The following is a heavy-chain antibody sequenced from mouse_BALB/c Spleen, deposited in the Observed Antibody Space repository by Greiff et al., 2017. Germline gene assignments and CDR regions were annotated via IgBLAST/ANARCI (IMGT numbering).Heavy chain of an antibody. Sequence: QLQQPGAELVKPGASVKLSCKASGYTFTSYWMHWVKQRPGQGLEWIGEIDPSDSYTNYNQKFKGKATLTVDKSSSTAYMQLSSLTSEDSAVYYCASGYYGSSYGFAYWGQGTLVTVSA. D-gene: IGHD1-1*01. J-gene: IGHJ3*01. CDR3: ASGYYGSSYGFAY. CDR1: GYTFTSYW. CDR2: IDPSDSYT. V-gene: IGHV1-69*02.